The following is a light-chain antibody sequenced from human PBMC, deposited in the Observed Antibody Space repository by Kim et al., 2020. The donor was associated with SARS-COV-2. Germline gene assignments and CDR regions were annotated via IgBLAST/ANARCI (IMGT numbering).Light chain of an antibody. CDR1: SSDVGGYNY. CDR2: DVT. CDR3: CSYAGSYGVV. J-gene: IGLJ2*01. V-gene: IGLV2-11*01. Sequence: SVTISCTGTSSDVGGYNYVSWYQQHPGKAPKLMLYDVTKRPAGVPDRFSGSKSGNTASLTISGLQAEDEADYYCCSYAGSYGVVFGGGTQLTVL.